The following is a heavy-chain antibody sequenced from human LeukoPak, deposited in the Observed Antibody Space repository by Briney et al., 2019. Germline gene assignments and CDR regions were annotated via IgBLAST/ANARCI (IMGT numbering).Heavy chain of an antibody. V-gene: IGHV4-34*01. Sequence: PSETLSLTCAVYGGSFSGYYWSWIRQPPGKELEWIGEINHSGSTNYNPSLKSRVTISVDTSKNQFSLKLSSVTAADTAVYYCARGLGYCTNGVCYKVYYGMDVWGQGTTVTVSS. CDR1: GGSFSGYY. J-gene: IGHJ6*02. CDR2: INHSGST. D-gene: IGHD2-8*01. CDR3: ARGLGYCTNGVCYKVYYGMDV.